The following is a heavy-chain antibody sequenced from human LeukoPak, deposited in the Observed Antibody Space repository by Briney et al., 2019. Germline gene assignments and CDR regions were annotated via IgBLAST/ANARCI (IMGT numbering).Heavy chain of an antibody. CDR2: ISSSSSYI. Sequence: GGSLRLSCGASGFTLSTYTMNWVRQAPGKGLEWVSSISSSSSYIYYADSVKGRFTISRDIGKNSLYLQMNSLRAEDTAVYYCARDAYRYSGSGSYYYFDPWGQGTLVTVSS. CDR3: ARDAYRYSGSGSYYYFDP. D-gene: IGHD3-10*01. CDR1: GFTLSTYT. J-gene: IGHJ5*02. V-gene: IGHV3-21*01.